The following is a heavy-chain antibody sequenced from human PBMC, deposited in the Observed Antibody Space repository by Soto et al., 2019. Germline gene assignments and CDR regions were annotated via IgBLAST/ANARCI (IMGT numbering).Heavy chain of an antibody. D-gene: IGHD6-19*01. J-gene: IGHJ4*02. CDR2: IGSSGTLT. Sequence: DVHLMESGGDLVQPGGSVRLSCVASGFTFKDYAMTWVRQAPGQGLEWVSAIGSSGTLTYYADSVRGRVTISRDNSKSLLYLEMNGLRADDTAIYFCATIATTGWYSRGHFDHWGQGTRLTVSS. V-gene: IGHV3-23*01. CDR3: ATIATTGWYSRGHFDH. CDR1: GFTFKDYA.